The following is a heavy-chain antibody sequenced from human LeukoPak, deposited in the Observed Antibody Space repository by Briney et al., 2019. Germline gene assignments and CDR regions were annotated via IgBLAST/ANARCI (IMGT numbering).Heavy chain of an antibody. J-gene: IGHJ6*03. CDR2: ISSSGSTI. Sequence: GGSLRLSCAASGFTFDDYAMHWVRQAPGKGLEWVSYISSSGSTIYYADSVKGRFTISRDNAKNTLYLQMNSLRAEDTAVYYCASPPHGDSGYYYYMDVWGKGTTVTVSS. CDR3: ASPPHGDSGYYYYMDV. CDR1: GFTFDDYA. V-gene: IGHV3-48*03. D-gene: IGHD4-17*01.